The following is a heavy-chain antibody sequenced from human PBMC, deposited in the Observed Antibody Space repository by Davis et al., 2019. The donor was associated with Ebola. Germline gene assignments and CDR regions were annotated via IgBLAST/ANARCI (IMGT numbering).Heavy chain of an antibody. CDR3: ARGGPSIIDP. CDR2: VSRSGKT. CDR1: GYSISSGYY. V-gene: IGHV4-38-2*02. J-gene: IGHJ5*02. Sequence: MPSETLSLTCTVSGYSISSGYYWNWIRQPPGKGLEWLGKVSRSGKTTYNPSLETRVTTSVDTSKNQFSLRLTSVTAADTAVYFCARGGPSIIDPWGQGTLVTVSS.